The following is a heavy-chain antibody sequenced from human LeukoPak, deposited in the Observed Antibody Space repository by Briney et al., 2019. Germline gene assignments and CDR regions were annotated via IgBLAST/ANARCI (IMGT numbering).Heavy chain of an antibody. D-gene: IGHD5-18*01. Sequence: GGSLRLSGAASGFTFSGYGMXXVXXXXXXXXEXXAVIWYDGSNKYYADSVXXLFTISRDNSKNTLYLQMNSLRAEDTAVYYCAKDRDEYSLAYLQHWSQGNLVTVSS. J-gene: IGHJ1*01. V-gene: IGHV3-33*06. CDR2: IWYDGSNK. CDR3: AKDRDEYSLAYLQH. CDR1: GFTFSGYG.